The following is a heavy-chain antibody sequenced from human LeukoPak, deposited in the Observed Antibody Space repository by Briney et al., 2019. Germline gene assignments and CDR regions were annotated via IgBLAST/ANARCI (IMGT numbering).Heavy chain of an antibody. V-gene: IGHV3-30-3*01. D-gene: IGHD5-12*01. J-gene: IGHJ4*02. CDR3: AMVATVGGLH. CDR1: GFAFSFYA. Sequence: PGTSLRLSCAASGFAFSFYAMHWVRQAPGKGLEWVSVISPDGAIKFYADSVKGRFTISRDNAKNSLYLQMNSLRAEDTAVYYCAMVATVGGLHWGQGTLVTVSS. CDR2: ISPDGAIK.